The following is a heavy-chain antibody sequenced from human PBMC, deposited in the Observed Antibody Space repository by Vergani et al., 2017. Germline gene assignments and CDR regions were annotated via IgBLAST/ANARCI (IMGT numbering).Heavy chain of an antibody. Sequence: QVQLQQWGAGLLKPSETLSLTCAVYGGSFSGYYWSWIRQPPGKGLEWIGEINHSGSTNYNPSLKSRVTISVDTSKNQFSLMLSSVTAADTAVYYCAREAGQLWPTYYYYYYMDVWGKGTTVTVSS. CDR3: AREAGQLWPTYYYYYYMDV. D-gene: IGHD5-18*01. CDR2: INHSGST. V-gene: IGHV4-34*01. J-gene: IGHJ6*03. CDR1: GGSFSGYY.